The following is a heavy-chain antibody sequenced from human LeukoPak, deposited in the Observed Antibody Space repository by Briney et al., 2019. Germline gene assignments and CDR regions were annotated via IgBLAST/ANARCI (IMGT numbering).Heavy chain of an antibody. CDR1: GYHFSRYW. CDR3: ARLYCGTTSCYGDY. V-gene: IGHV5-51*01. CDR2: IYPGDSDT. J-gene: IGHJ4*02. D-gene: IGHD2-2*01. Sequence: GESLKTSLQGSGYHFSRYWIAWVRQTPGKGLEWMGIIYPGDSDTRYSPSFQGQVTISADKSNSTAYMQWSSLKASDTAMYYCARLYCGTTSCYGDYWGQGTLVTVSS.